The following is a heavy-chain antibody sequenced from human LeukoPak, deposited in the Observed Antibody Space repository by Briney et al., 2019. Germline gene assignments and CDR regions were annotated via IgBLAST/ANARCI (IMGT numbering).Heavy chain of an antibody. V-gene: IGHV4-59*08. CDR1: GGSISSYY. D-gene: IGHD6-13*01. J-gene: IGHJ4*02. CDR3: ARHGLYGSSWYDY. CDR2: IYCSGST. Sequence: PSETLSLNCTVSGGSISSYYWSWIRQPPGKGLEWIGYIYCSGSTNYNPSLKSRVTISVDTSKNQFSLKLSSVTAADTAVYYCARHGLYGSSWYDYWGQGTLVTVSS.